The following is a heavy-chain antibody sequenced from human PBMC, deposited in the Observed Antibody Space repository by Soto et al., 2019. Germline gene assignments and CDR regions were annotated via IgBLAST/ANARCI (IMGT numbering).Heavy chain of an antibody. CDR1: GDSVSSNSAA. D-gene: IGHD1-7*01. CDR2: TYYRSKWYN. V-gene: IGHV6-1*01. Sequence: SQTLSLTCAISGDSVSSNSAAWNWIRQSPSRGLEWLGRTYYRSKWYNDYAVSVRSRVTVNPDTSKNQFSLQLTSVTPEDTAVYYCAGTTSRKWYYMDVWGKGTTVTVSS. CDR3: AGTTSRKWYYMDV. J-gene: IGHJ6*03.